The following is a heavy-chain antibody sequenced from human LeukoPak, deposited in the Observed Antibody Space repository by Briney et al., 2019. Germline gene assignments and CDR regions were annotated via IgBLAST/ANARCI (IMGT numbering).Heavy chain of an antibody. V-gene: IGHV1-69*05. CDR3: ARRRLRLRAFDY. D-gene: IGHD5-12*01. J-gene: IGHJ4*02. CDR2: IIPIFGTA. CDR1: GGTFSSYA. Sequence: ASVKVSCKASGGTFSSYAISWVRQAPGQGLEWMGGIIPIFGTANYAQKFQGRVTITTDESTSTAYMELSSLRSEDTAAYYCARRRLRLRAFDYWGQGTLVTVSS.